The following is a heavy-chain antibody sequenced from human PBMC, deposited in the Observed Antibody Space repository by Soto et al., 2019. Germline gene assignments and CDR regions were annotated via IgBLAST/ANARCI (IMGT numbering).Heavy chain of an antibody. V-gene: IGHV2-5*02. CDR1: GFSLTTVGMG. J-gene: IGHJ3*02. Sequence: KSGPTLVNPTQTLTLTCTFSGFSLTTVGMGVGWIRQPPGKALDWLGIIYWDDDKRYSPSLNGRVTFIKDTSKNQVVLTMTNVDPVDTGTYYCAHRNSRMFAFDIWGQGTLVTVSS. D-gene: IGHD3-10*02. CDR3: AHRNSRMFAFDI. CDR2: IYWDDDK.